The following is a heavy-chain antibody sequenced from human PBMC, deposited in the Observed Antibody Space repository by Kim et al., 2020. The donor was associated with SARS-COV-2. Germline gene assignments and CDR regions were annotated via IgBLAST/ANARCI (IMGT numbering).Heavy chain of an antibody. Sequence: GGSLRLSCAASGLTFSSFWMYWVRQAPGKGLVWVSRISTDGTTTDYADSVTGRFTISRDNARNMVFLQMNSLRVEDTAVYFCTRGSSAGARYYLHYWGQGTLVTVSS. CDR2: ISTDGTTT. CDR3: TRGSSAGARYYLHY. CDR1: GLTFSSFW. J-gene: IGHJ4*02. D-gene: IGHD6-13*01. V-gene: IGHV3-74*01.